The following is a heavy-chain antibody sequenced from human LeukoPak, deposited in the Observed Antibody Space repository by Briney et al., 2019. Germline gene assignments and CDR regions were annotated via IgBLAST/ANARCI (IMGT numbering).Heavy chain of an antibody. J-gene: IGHJ4*02. V-gene: IGHV1-69*05. CDR1: GGTFSSYA. D-gene: IGHD1-26*01. CDR2: IIPIFGTA. Sequence: ASVKVSCKASGGTFSSYAISWVRQAPGQGLEWMGGIIPIFGTANYAQKFQGRVTMTRDMSTSTVYMELSSLRSEDTAVYYCARDPLVGATTPLYYFDYWGQGTLVTVSS. CDR3: ARDPLVGATTPLYYFDY.